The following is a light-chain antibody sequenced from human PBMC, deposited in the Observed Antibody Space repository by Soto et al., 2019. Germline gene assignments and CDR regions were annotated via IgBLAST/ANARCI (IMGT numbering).Light chain of an antibody. Sequence: IQLTQSPSSLSASVGDRVTITCRASQGIRNDLGWYQQKPGKAPKRLMFDASSLQSGVPSRFSGSGSGTEFILTINGLQPDDFATYYCLQDINYPWTFGQGTKVDIK. CDR1: QGIRND. V-gene: IGKV1-6*02. CDR3: LQDINYPWT. J-gene: IGKJ1*01. CDR2: DAS.